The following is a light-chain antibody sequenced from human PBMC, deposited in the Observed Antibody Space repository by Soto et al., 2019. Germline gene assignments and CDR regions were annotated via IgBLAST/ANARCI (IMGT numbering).Light chain of an antibody. J-gene: IGLJ3*02. Sequence: QSALTQPRSVSGSPGQSVTISCTGTNSDIGGYNYVSWYQQHPGKAPKVMIYDVSRRPSGVPDRFSGSKSGNTASLTISGLQAEDEADYYCCSVVGKDTFWVFGGGTKLTVL. CDR2: DVS. V-gene: IGLV2-11*01. CDR3: CSVVGKDTFWV. CDR1: NSDIGGYNY.